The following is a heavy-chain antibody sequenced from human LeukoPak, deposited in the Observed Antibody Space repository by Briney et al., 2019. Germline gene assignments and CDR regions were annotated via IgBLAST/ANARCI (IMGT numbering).Heavy chain of an antibody. D-gene: IGHD5-18*01. CDR2: IYPGDSDT. Sequence: GESLKISCKGSGYSFTSYWIGWVRQIPGKGLEWMGIIYPGDSDTRYSPSFQGQVTISADKSISTAYLQWSSLKASDTAMYYCARHGRIQLWLRRSDYYYGMDVWGQGTTVTVSS. J-gene: IGHJ6*02. V-gene: IGHV5-51*01. CDR3: ARHGRIQLWLRRSDYYYGMDV. CDR1: GYSFTSYW.